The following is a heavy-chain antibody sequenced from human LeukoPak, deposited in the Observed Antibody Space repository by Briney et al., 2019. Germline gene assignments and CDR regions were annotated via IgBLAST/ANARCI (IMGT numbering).Heavy chain of an antibody. J-gene: IGHJ6*02. CDR1: GFPFNAYW. Sequence: GSLRLSCAASGFPFNAYWMTWIRQPPGKGLEWIGEINHSGSTNYNPSLKSRVTISVDTSKNQFSLKLSSVTAADTAVYYCARGHVGSYAYYYYYGMDVWGQGTTVTDSS. D-gene: IGHD2-8*01. CDR3: ARGHVGSYAYYYYYGMDV. V-gene: IGHV4-34*01. CDR2: INHSGST.